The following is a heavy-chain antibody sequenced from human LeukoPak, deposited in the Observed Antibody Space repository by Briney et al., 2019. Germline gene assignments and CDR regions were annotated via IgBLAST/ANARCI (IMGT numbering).Heavy chain of an antibody. J-gene: IGHJ4*02. V-gene: IGHV3-66*01. CDR1: GFTVSSNY. Sequence: GGSLRLSCAASGFTVSSNYMSWVRKAPGKGLEWSSVIYSGGSTYYADSVKGRFTISRDNSKNTLYLQMNSLRAEDTAVYYCASYYYDSSGYYWNYWGQGTLVTVSS. CDR2: IYSGGST. CDR3: ASYYYDSSGYYWNY. D-gene: IGHD3-22*01.